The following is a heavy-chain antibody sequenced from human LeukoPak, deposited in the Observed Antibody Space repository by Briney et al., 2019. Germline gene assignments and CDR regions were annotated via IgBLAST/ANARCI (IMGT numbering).Heavy chain of an antibody. D-gene: IGHD1-26*01. CDR1: GFTFSSYS. Sequence: GGSLRLSCAASGFTFSSYSMNWVRQAPGKGLEWVSSISSSSGRTIYNADSVKGRFTISRDNAKNSLYLQMNSLRAEDTAVYYCARDKRSYSGSYRASTVDYWGQGTLVTVSS. CDR3: ARDKRSYSGSYRASTVDY. V-gene: IGHV3-48*04. CDR2: ISSSSGRTI. J-gene: IGHJ4*02.